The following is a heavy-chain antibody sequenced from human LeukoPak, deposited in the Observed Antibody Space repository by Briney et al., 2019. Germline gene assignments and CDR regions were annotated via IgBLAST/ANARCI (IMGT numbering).Heavy chain of an antibody. CDR2: ISSSSSYI. V-gene: IGHV3-21*01. J-gene: IGHJ4*02. Sequence: PGGSLRLSCAASGFTFSSYSMNWVRQAPGKGLEWVSSISSSSSYIYYADSVKGRFTISRDNAKNSLYLQMNSLRAEDTAVYYCAREPSGGYQFDYWGQGTLVTVSS. CDR1: GFTFSSYS. CDR3: AREPSGGYQFDY. D-gene: IGHD1-26*01.